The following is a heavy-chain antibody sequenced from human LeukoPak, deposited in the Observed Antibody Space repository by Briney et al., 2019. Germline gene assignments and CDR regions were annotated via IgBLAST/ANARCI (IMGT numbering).Heavy chain of an antibody. CDR1: GFTFSKYS. D-gene: IGHD3-10*01. J-gene: IGHJ5*02. Sequence: PGGSLRLSCTASGFTFSKYSMSWVRQAPGKGPEWVSDISVSGGNTYYVESVKGRLTVSRDNSKNTLYLQMNSLRAEDTAVYYCAKDSMVRGVIIPSWGQGTLVTVSS. V-gene: IGHV3-23*01. CDR2: ISVSGGNT. CDR3: AKDSMVRGVIIPS.